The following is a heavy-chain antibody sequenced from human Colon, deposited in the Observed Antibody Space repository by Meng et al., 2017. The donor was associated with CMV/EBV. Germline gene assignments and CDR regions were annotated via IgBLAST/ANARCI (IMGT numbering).Heavy chain of an antibody. D-gene: IGHD6-19*01. V-gene: IGHV6-1*01. CDR2: TYLRSKWYI. Sequence: SETLSLTCAISGDKVSSNSATWNWIRQSPSRGLEWLARTYLRSKWYIAYADSVRSRINITTDTAKNQVHLQLSSVTPEDTAVYYCVRGSSGWGNWFDSWGQGTLVTVSS. CDR3: VRGSSGWGNWFDS. CDR1: GDKVSSNSAT. J-gene: IGHJ5*01.